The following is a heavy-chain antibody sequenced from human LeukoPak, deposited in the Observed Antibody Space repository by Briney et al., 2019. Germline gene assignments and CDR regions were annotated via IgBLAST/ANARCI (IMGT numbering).Heavy chain of an antibody. D-gene: IGHD5-18*01. CDR3: ARDNWIQLWLRAGMDV. J-gene: IGHJ6*02. CDR1: GFTFSSYS. V-gene: IGHV3-21*01. CDR2: IRSSSSYI. Sequence: GGSLRLSCAASGFTFSSYSMNWVRQAPGKWLEWVSSIRSSSSYIYYADSVKGRFTISRDNAKNSLYLQMNSLRAEDTAVYYCARDNWIQLWLRAGMDVWGQGTTVTVSS.